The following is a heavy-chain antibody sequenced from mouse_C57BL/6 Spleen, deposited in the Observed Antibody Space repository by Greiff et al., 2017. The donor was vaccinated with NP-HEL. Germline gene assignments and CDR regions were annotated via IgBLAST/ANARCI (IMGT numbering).Heavy chain of an antibody. J-gene: IGHJ4*01. CDR3: AREEDRAMDY. Sequence: EVHLVESGPGLVKPSQSLSLTCSVTGYSITSGYYWNWIRQFPGNKLEWMGYISYDGSNNYNPSLKNRISITRDTSKNQFFLKLNSVTTEDTATYYCAREEDRAMDYWGQGTSVTVSS. V-gene: IGHV3-6*01. CDR1: GYSITSGYY. CDR2: ISYDGSN.